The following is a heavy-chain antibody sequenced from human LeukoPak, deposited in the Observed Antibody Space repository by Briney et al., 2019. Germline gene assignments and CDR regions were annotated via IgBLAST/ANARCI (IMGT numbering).Heavy chain of an antibody. CDR2: FDPEDGET. V-gene: IGHV1-24*01. CDR1: GYTLTELS. D-gene: IGHD3-22*01. Sequence: ASVKVSSKVSGYTLTELSMHWLRQAPGKGLEWMGGFDPEDGETSYAQKFQGRVTMTEDTSTDTAYMELSSLRSEDTAVYYCATTTHHYYDSRDYDAFDIWGQGTMVTVPS. J-gene: IGHJ3*02. CDR3: ATTTHHYYDSRDYDAFDI.